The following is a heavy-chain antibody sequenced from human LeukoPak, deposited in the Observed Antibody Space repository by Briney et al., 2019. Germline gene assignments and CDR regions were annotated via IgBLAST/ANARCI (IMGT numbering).Heavy chain of an antibody. Sequence: SETLSLTCTVSGGSISSYYWSWIRQPPGKGLEWIGYIYYSGSTNYNPSLKSRVTISVDTSKNQFSLKLSSVTAADTAVYYCARVRRIAAAGAEYFQHWGQGTLVTVSS. CDR1: GGSISSYY. V-gene: IGHV4-59*01. D-gene: IGHD6-13*01. CDR3: ARVRRIAAAGAEYFQH. CDR2: IYYSGST. J-gene: IGHJ1*01.